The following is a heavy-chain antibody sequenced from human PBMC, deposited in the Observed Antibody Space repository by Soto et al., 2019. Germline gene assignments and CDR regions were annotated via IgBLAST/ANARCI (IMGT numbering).Heavy chain of an antibody. V-gene: IGHV4-38-2*01. CDR3: ARSLTSDYVNF. CDR2: IYYSGST. J-gene: IGHJ4*02. Sequence: PSETLSLTCAVSGYSISSGYYWAWIRQPPGKGLEWIGSIYYSGSTYYNPSLKSRVTISVDTSKNQFSLKLNSVTAADTAVYYCARSLTSDYVNFWGQGTLVTVS. D-gene: IGHD4-17*01. CDR1: GYSISSGYY.